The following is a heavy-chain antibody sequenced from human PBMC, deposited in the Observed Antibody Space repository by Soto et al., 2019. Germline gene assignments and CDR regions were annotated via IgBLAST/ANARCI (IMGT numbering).Heavy chain of an antibody. CDR2: ISYDGSNE. Sequence: QVQLVESGGGVVQPGRSLRLSCAASGFTFSNYTMHWVRQAPGKGLEWVAVISYDGSNEYYADSVKGRFTISRDNSKNTLCLQMNSLRADDTAVYYCARDLALYNWNDLLFDYWGQGTLVTVSS. CDR3: ARDLALYNWNDLLFDY. CDR1: GFTFSNYT. J-gene: IGHJ4*02. D-gene: IGHD1-20*01. V-gene: IGHV3-30-3*01.